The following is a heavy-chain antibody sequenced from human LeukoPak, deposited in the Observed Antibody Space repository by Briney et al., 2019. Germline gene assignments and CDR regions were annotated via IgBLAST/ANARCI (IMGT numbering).Heavy chain of an antibody. CDR3: ARDPFYDTVGGSYRPLDY. J-gene: IGHJ4*02. CDR1: GYTFTSYG. D-gene: IGHD3-16*02. V-gene: IGHV1-18*01. CDR2: ISAYNGNT. Sequence: ASVKVSCKASGYTFTSYGISWVRQAPGQGLEWMGWISAYNGNTNYVEKLRGRVTMTTDRSTATAYMELRSLTSDDTAMYYCARDPFYDTVGGSYRPLDYWGQGTPITVSS.